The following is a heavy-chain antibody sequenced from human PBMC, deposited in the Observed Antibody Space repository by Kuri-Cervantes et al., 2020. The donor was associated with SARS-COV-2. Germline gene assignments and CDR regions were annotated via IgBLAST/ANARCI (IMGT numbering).Heavy chain of an antibody. CDR2: INPNTGNP. J-gene: IGHJ4*02. D-gene: IGHD2-8*01. Sequence: ASVKVSCKASGYTFTSNAMNWVRQAPGQGLEWMGWINPNTGNPTYAQGFTGRFVFSWDTSVSTAYLQISSLKAEDTAVYYCGRGYCSNGVCLDSWGQGTLVTVSS. V-gene: IGHV7-4-1*02. CDR3: GRGYCSNGVCLDS. CDR1: GYTFTSNA.